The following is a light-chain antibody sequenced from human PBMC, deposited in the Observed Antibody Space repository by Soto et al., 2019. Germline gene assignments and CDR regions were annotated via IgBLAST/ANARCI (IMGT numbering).Light chain of an antibody. J-gene: IGLJ2*01. CDR2: EVS. CDR1: SRDIGGYNY. Sequence: QSVLTQPASVSGSPGQSITISCTGTSRDIGGYNYVSWHQQHPGKAPKVIITEVSNRPSGASNRFSGSKSGNTASLTISGLQAEDEADYYCSSYVSSTTFVVFGGGTKLTVL. V-gene: IGLV2-14*01. CDR3: SSYVSSTTFVV.